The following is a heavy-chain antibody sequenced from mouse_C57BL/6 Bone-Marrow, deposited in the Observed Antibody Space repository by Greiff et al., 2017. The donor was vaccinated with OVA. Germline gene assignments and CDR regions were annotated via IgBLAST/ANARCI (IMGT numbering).Heavy chain of an antibody. D-gene: IGHD2-4*01. CDR3: ASTGEYDCDGASWFAY. V-gene: IGHV1-18*01. J-gene: IGHJ3*01. Sequence: VQLQQSGPELVKPGASVKIPCKASGYTFTDYNMDWVKQSHGKSLEWIGDINPNNGGTIYNQKFKGKATLTVDKSSSTAYLELRSLTSEDTAVYYCASTGEYDCDGASWFAYWGQGTLVTVSA. CDR1: GYTFTDYN. CDR2: INPNNGGT.